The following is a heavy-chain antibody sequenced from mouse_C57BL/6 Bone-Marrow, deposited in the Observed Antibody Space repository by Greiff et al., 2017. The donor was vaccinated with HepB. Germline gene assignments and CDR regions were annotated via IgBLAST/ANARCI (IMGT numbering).Heavy chain of an antibody. Sequence: VKLQESDAELVKPGASVKISYKVSGYTFTDHTIHWMKQRPEQGLEWIGYIYPRDGSTKYNEKFKGKATLTADKSSSTAYMQLNSLTSEDSAVYFCARRVDYYAMDYWGQGTSVTVSS. D-gene: IGHD1-1*01. CDR1: GYTFTDHT. CDR3: ARRVDYYAMDY. CDR2: IYPRDGST. V-gene: IGHV1-78*01. J-gene: IGHJ4*01.